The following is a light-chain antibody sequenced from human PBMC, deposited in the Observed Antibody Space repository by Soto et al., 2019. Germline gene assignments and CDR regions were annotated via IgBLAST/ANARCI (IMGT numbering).Light chain of an antibody. Sequence: QSVLTQPASVSGSPGQSITISCTGTSSNVGSYNLVSWYQQHPGKAPKLMIYEGSKRPSGVSNRFSGSKSGDTASLTISGLQAEDEADYYCCSFVSSVNWVFGGGTKLTVL. CDR1: SSNVGSYNL. V-gene: IGLV2-23*01. J-gene: IGLJ3*02. CDR3: CSFVSSVNWV. CDR2: EGS.